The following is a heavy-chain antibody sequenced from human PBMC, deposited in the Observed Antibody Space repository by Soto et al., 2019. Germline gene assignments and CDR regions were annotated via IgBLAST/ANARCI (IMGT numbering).Heavy chain of an antibody. D-gene: IGHD2-2*01. CDR2: IIPILGIA. CDR3: AAAAHAVVPAAEYYYYYMDV. J-gene: IGHJ6*03. V-gene: IGHV1-69*02. Sequence: QVQLVQSGAEVKKPGSSVTVSCKASGGTFSSYTISWVRQAPGQGLEWMGRIIPILGIANYAQKFQGRVTITADKSTSTAYMELSSLRSEDTAVYYCAAAAHAVVPAAEYYYYYMDVWGKGTTVTVSS. CDR1: GGTFSSYT.